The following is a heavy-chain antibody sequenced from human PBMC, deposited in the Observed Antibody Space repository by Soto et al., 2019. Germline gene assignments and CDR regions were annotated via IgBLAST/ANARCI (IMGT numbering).Heavy chain of an antibody. CDR1: GGTFSSYA. CDR3: ARMATFGSLNWFDP. V-gene: IGHV1-69*05. CDR2: IIPIFGTA. Sequence: SVKVSCKASGGTFSSYAISWVRQAPGQGLEWMGGIIPIFGTANYAQKFQGRVTMTRDISIATAYMELSSLRSDDTAIYYCARMATFGSLNWFDPWGQGTLVNVSS. D-gene: IGHD3-16*01. J-gene: IGHJ5*02.